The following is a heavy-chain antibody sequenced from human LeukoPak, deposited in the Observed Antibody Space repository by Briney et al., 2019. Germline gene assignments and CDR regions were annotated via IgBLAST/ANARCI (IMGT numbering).Heavy chain of an antibody. CDR1: GGSFSGYY. J-gene: IGHJ4*02. CDR2: INHSGST. CDR3: ARWGFYYDSSGYKTYYFDY. D-gene: IGHD3-22*01. Sequence: SETLSLTCAVYGGSFSGYYWSWIRQPPGKGLERIGEINHSGSTNYNPSLKSRVTISVDTSKNQFSLKLSSVTAADTAVYYCARWGFYYDSSGYKTYYFDYWGQGTLVTVSS. V-gene: IGHV4-34*01.